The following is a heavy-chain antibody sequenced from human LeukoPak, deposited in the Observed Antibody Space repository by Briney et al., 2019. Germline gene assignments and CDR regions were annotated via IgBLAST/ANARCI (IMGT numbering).Heavy chain of an antibody. CDR3: ARDPGGSGALDY. J-gene: IGHJ4*02. CDR2: IDYSGST. CDR1: GVSTSGSSFF. V-gene: IGHV4-39*07. D-gene: IGHD2-8*02. Sequence: SETLSLTCTVSGVSTSGSSFFWGWIRQPPGKGLEWIGSIDYSGSTYYNPSLKSRVTISVDTSENHFSLKMSSVTAADTAVYYCARDPGGSGALDYWGQGILVAVSS.